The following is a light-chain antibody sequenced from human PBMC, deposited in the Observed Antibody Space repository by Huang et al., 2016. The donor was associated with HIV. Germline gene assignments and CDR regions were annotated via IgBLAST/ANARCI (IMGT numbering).Light chain of an antibody. CDR1: QSLVYSDGNTY. V-gene: IGKV2-30*01. CDR2: KVS. CDR3: LQGKHWPPYT. J-gene: IGKJ2*01. Sequence: DVVLSQSPLSLTVTLGQPASISCRSSQSLVYSDGNTYLNWFHQRPGQSPRRLIYKVSNRDSWGPARFSGSGAGTDFTPKIRKWEAEDVGVYYCLQGKHWPPYTFGPGTKLEIK.